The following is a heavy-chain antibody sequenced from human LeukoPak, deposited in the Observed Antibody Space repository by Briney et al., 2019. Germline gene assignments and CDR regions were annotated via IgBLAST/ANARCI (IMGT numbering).Heavy chain of an antibody. J-gene: IGHJ4*02. CDR2: IYSGGST. CDR1: GFTVSSNY. Sequence: GGSLRLSCAASGFTVSSNYMSWVRQAPGKGLEWVSVIYSGGSTYYADSVKGRFTISRDNSKNTLYLQMNSLRAEDTAVYYCARAKYYYDSSGHYYAYYFDYWGQGTLVTVSS. D-gene: IGHD3-22*01. CDR3: ARAKYYYDSSGHYYAYYFDY. V-gene: IGHV3-53*01.